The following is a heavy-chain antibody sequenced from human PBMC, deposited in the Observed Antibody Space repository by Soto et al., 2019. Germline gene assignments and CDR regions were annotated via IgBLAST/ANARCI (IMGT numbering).Heavy chain of an antibody. CDR2: IIPIFGTA. D-gene: IGHD5-18*01. CDR1: GGTFSSYA. V-gene: IGHV1-69*01. Sequence: QVQLVQSGAAVKKPGSSVKVSCKASGGTFSSYAISWVRQAPGQGLEWMGGIIPIFGTANYAQKFQGRVTITADESTSTACMELSSLRSEDTAVYYSARGLRGYSYGPDFDYWGQGTLVTVSS. J-gene: IGHJ4*02. CDR3: ARGLRGYSYGPDFDY.